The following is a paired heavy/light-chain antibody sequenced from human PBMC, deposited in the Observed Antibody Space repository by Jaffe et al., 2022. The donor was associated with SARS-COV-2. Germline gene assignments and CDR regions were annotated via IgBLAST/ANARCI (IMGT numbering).Heavy chain of an antibody. Sequence: EVQLVESGGGLVKPGGSLRLSCAVSGLTFSKAWMSWVRQAPGRGLEWVGRIKSETDGGTTDYAAPVKGRFTISRDDSKNTLYLQMNSLKTEDTAVYYCITDGWIQIWFFDYWGQGTLVTVSS. V-gene: IGHV3-15*01. D-gene: IGHD5-18*01. CDR1: GLTFSKAW. J-gene: IGHJ4*02. CDR3: ITDGWIQIWFFDY. CDR2: IKSETDGGTT.
Light chain of an antibody. V-gene: IGKV1-39*01. CDR2: AAS. CDR1: QSISSS. Sequence: DIQMTQSPSSLSASVGDRVTITCRASQSISSSLNWYQQKPGKAPKVLIYAASSLRSGVPSRFSGSGSGTDFTLTISSLQPEDFATYFCQQSYTTPYTFGQGTKLQIK. CDR3: QQSYTTPYT. J-gene: IGKJ2*01.